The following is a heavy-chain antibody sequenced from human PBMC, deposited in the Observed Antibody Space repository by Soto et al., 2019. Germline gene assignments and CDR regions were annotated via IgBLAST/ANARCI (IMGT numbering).Heavy chain of an antibody. D-gene: IGHD2-2*02. CDR1: GGTFSNYA. CDR3: TRGRIPAHPPLYXXXMDV. J-gene: IGHJ6*02. V-gene: IGHV1-69*06. CDR2: IIPIFGTT. Sequence: QVQLVQSRAEVKKPGSSVKVSCKASGGTFSNYALSWVRQAPGQGLEWLGGIIPIFGTTNYAPKFQNRVTITADKSPRTAYMELSSLKSEDTAVYYCTRGRIPAHPPLYXXXMDVWGQGTTVTVSS.